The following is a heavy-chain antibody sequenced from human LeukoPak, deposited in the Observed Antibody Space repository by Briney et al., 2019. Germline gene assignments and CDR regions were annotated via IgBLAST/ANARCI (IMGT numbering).Heavy chain of an antibody. V-gene: IGHV1-69*05. CDR1: GGTFSSYG. D-gene: IGHD6-19*01. Sequence: SVKVSCKASGGTFSSYGISWARQAPGQGLEWMGGIIPIFGTANYAQKFQGRVTMTTDTSTSTAYMELRSLRSDDTAVYYCARRGSGWHLDAFDIWGQGTMVTVSS. CDR2: IIPIFGTA. CDR3: ARRGSGWHLDAFDI. J-gene: IGHJ3*02.